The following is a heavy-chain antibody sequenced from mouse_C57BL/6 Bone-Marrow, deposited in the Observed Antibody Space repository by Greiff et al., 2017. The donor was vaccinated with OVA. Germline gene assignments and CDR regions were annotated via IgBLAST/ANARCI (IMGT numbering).Heavy chain of an antibody. D-gene: IGHD2-5*01. J-gene: IGHJ4*01. CDR3: ARNSNYDAMDY. CDR1: GFSLTSYG. V-gene: IGHV2-6*01. CDR2: IWGVGST. Sequence: VHLVESGPGLVAPSQSLSITCTVSGFSLTSYGVDWVRQSPGKGLEWLGVIWGVGSTNYNSALKSRLSISKDNSKSQVFLKMNSLQTDDTAMYYCARNSNYDAMDYWGQGTSVTVSS.